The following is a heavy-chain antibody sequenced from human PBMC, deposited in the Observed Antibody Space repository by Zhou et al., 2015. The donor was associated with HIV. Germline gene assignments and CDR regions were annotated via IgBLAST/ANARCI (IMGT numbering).Heavy chain of an antibody. Sequence: QVQLVQSGAEVKKPGSSVKVSCKASGGTFSSYTISWVRQAPGQGLEWMGRIIPILGIANYAQKFQGRVTITADKSTSTAYMELSSLRSEDTAVYYCADGDSSGYYRRDYWGQGTLVTVSS. CDR3: ADGDSSGYYRRDY. V-gene: IGHV1-69*02. CDR1: GGTFSSYT. D-gene: IGHD3-22*01. CDR2: IIPILGIA. J-gene: IGHJ4*02.